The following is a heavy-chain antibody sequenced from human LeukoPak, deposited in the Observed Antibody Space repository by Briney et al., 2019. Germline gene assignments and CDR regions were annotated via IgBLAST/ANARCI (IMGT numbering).Heavy chain of an antibody. CDR2: ISAYNGNT. D-gene: IGHD3-3*01. Sequence: GASVKVSCKASGYTLTSYGISWVRQAPGQGLEWMGWISAYNGNTNYAQKLQGRVTMTTDTSTSTAYMELRSLRSDDTAAYYCARVKGSYYDFWSGYYYFDYWGQGTLVTVSS. CDR3: ARVKGSYYDFWSGYYYFDY. V-gene: IGHV1-18*01. J-gene: IGHJ4*02. CDR1: GYTLTSYG.